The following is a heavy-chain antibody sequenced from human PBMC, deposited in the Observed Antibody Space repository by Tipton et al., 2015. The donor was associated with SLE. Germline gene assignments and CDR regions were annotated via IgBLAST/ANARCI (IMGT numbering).Heavy chain of an antibody. CDR1: GGSIRTYY. CDR3: ARGTGDADY. D-gene: IGHD7-27*01. J-gene: IGHJ4*02. Sequence: TLSLTCSVSGGSIRTYYWSWIRQTPGKGLEWIGYMYYSGITNYNPSLYSRVSISVDTSRNQFSLKMNSVTAADTAVYYCARGTGDADYWGQGTLVTVSS. CDR2: MYYSGIT. V-gene: IGHV4-59*12.